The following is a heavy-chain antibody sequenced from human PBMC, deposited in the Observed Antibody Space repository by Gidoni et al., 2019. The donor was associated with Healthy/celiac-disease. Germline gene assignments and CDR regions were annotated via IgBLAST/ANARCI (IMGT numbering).Heavy chain of an antibody. CDR2: IDPSDSYT. Sequence: EVQLVQSGAEVKKPGESLRISCKGSGYSFNSYWISWVRQMPGKGLEWMGMIDPSDSYTNYSPSFQGHVTISADKSISTAYLQWSSLKASDTAMYYCASVSVAGTGRSLPHYYYYYGMDVWGQGTTVTVSS. CDR3: ASVSVAGTGRSLPHYYYYYGMDV. J-gene: IGHJ6*02. V-gene: IGHV5-10-1*03. D-gene: IGHD6-19*01. CDR1: GYSFNSYW.